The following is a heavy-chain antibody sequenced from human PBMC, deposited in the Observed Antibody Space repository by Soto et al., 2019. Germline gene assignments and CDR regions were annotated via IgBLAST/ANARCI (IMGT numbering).Heavy chain of an antibody. D-gene: IGHD3-10*01. CDR3: TTHQTNNYGSGFPFDP. V-gene: IGHV4-39*01. J-gene: IGHJ5*02. CDR2: IYDTGRT. Sequence: SESLSLTCTVSGGSISSTTYYWSWIRQPPEKGLQWIASIYDTGRTQYNSALGSRVTISVDTSKNQFSLRLSSVTATDTAVYYCTTHQTNNYGSGFPFDPWGQGTLVTVSS. CDR1: GGSISSTTYY.